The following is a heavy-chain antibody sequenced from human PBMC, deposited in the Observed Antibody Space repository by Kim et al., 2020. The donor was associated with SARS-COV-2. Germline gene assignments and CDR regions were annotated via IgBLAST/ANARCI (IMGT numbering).Heavy chain of an antibody. Sequence: SETLSLTCTVSGDSISSYYWSWIRQPPGKGLEWIGYVYYSGSTEYNPSLKSRVTISLDSSNSQFSLRLSSGTAADTATYYCARVGAVSPINYYYYGMDVWGQGTTVTVSS. D-gene: IGHD2-21*02. V-gene: IGHV4-59*01. J-gene: IGHJ6*02. CDR1: GDSISSYY. CDR2: VYYSGST. CDR3: ARVGAVSPINYYYYGMDV.